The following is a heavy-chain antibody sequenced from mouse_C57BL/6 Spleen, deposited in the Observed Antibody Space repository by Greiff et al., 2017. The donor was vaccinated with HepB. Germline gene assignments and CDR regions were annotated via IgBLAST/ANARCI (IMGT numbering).Heavy chain of an antibody. Sequence: ESGPGLVKPSQSLSLTCSVTGYSITSGYYWNWIRQFPGNKLEWMGYISYDGSNNYNPSLKNRISITRDISKNQFFLKLNSVTTEDTATYYCASNYDWFAYWGQGTLVTVSA. V-gene: IGHV3-6*01. J-gene: IGHJ3*01. D-gene: IGHD2-4*01. CDR3: ASNYDWFAY. CDR1: GYSITSGYY. CDR2: ISYDGSN.